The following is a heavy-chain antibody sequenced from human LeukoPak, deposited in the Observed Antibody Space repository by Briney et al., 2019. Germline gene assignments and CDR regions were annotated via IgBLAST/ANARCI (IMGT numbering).Heavy chain of an antibody. CDR1: GYTFTSYY. CDR2: INPSGGST. J-gene: IGHJ4*02. Sequence: ASVKVSCKASGYTFTSYYVHWVRQAPGQGLEWMGIINPSGGSTSYAQKFQGRVTMTRDTSTSTVYMELSSLRSEDTAVYYCARDQIRTTVYHYWGQGTLVTVSS. D-gene: IGHD4-11*01. V-gene: IGHV1-46*01. CDR3: ARDQIRTTVYHY.